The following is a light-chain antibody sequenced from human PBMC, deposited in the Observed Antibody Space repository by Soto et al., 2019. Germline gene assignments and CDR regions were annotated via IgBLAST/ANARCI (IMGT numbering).Light chain of an antibody. CDR1: SSGVDDYNY. Sequence: QSVLTQPRSVSGSPGQSVTISCTGTSSGVDDYNYVSWFQQHPGKAPKLMIYDVSERPSGVPDRFSGSKSGNTASLTISGLQAEDEADYYCCSYGGTFYVFGTGTKVTVL. J-gene: IGLJ1*01. V-gene: IGLV2-11*01. CDR3: CSYGGTFYV. CDR2: DVS.